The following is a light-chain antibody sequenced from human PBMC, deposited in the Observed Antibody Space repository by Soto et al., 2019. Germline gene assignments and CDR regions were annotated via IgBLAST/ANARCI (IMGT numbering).Light chain of an antibody. CDR1: SGYSNYK. J-gene: IGLJ2*01. CDR3: GADHGSGSNFAV. Sequence: QSVLTQPPSASASLGASVTLTCTLSSGYSNYKVDWYQQRPGKGPRFVMRVGTGGIVGSKGDGIPDRFSVLGSGLNRYLTIKNIQEEDESDYHCGADHGSGSNFAVFGGGTKLTVL. CDR2: VGTGGIVG. V-gene: IGLV9-49*01.